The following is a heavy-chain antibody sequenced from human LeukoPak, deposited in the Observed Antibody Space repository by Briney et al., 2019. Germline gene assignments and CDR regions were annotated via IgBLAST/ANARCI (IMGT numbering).Heavy chain of an antibody. CDR2: ISSSSSYI. D-gene: IGHD2-2*02. J-gene: IGHJ3*02. V-gene: IGHV3-21*01. CDR3: ARDLVPAAINAFDI. CDR1: GFTFSSYS. Sequence: GGSLRLSCAASGFTFSSYSMNWVRQAPGKGLEWVSSISSSSSYIYYADSVKGRFTISRDNAKNSLYLQMNSLRAEDTAVYYCARDLVPAAINAFDIWGQGTMVTVSS.